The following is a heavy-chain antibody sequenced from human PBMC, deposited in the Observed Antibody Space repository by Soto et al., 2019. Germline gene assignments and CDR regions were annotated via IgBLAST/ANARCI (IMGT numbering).Heavy chain of an antibody. J-gene: IGHJ3*02. Sequence: QVQLVQSGAEVKKPGASVKVSCKASGYTFTSYGISWVRQAPGQGLEWMGWISAYNGNTNYAQKLQGRVTMTTDTYTSTAYMELRRLRSDDTAVYYCARGNYYDSSGYYPHAFDIWGQGTMVTVSS. CDR1: GYTFTSYG. CDR3: ARGNYYDSSGYYPHAFDI. V-gene: IGHV1-18*04. D-gene: IGHD3-22*01. CDR2: ISAYNGNT.